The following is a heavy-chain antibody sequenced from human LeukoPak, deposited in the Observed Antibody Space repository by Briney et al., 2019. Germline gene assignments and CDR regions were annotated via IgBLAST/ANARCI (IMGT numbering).Heavy chain of an antibody. CDR2: INHSGST. J-gene: IGHJ3*02. CDR3: ARDLVEWELVIGSGESKYAFDI. Sequence: SETLSLTCAVYGGSFSGYYWSWIRQPPGKGLEWIGEINHSGSTNYNPSLKGRVTISVDTSKNQFSLKLSSVTAADTAVYYCARDLVEWELVIGSGESKYAFDIWGQGTMVTVSS. V-gene: IGHV4-34*01. CDR1: GGSFSGYY. D-gene: IGHD1-26*01.